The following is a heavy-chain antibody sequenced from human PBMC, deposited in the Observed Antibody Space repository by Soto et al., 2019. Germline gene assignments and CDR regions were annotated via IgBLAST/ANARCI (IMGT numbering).Heavy chain of an antibody. CDR1: GFTFSSYS. CDR2: ISSSSSSI. D-gene: IGHD2-15*01. CDR3: AGGYCSGGSCYREFDY. J-gene: IGHJ4*02. V-gene: IGHV3-48*01. Sequence: GGSLRLSCAASGFTFSSYSMNWVRQAPGKGLEWVSYISSSSSSIYYADSVKGRFTISRDNAKNTLYLQMNSLRAEDTAVYYCAGGYCSGGSCYREFDYWGQGTLVTVSS.